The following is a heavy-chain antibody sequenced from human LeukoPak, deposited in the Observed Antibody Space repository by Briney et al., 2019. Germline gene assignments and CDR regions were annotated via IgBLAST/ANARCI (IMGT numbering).Heavy chain of an antibody. J-gene: IGHJ4*02. CDR1: GGSISSYY. Sequence: PSETLSLTYTVAGGSISSYYWSWIRQPAGKGLEWIGRIYASGSTNYNPSLKSRVTMSVDTSKNQFSLKLSSVTAADTAVYSCAVITAGGYFDYWGQGTLVTVSS. CDR3: AVITAGGYFDY. V-gene: IGHV4-4*07. CDR2: IYASGST. D-gene: IGHD3-16*01.